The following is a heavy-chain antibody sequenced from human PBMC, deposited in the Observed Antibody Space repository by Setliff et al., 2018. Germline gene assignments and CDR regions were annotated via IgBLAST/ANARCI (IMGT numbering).Heavy chain of an antibody. Sequence: GGSLRLSCAASGFTFSSYAMSWVRQAPGKGLEWVSGISDSGGSTYDADSVKGRFTISRDNSNNTLYVEMNSLRAEDTAVYYCAKGYGSGSFSNLDYWGQGTL. J-gene: IGHJ4*02. CDR1: GFTFSSYA. CDR2: ISDSGGST. V-gene: IGHV3-23*01. CDR3: AKGYGSGSFSNLDY. D-gene: IGHD3-10*01.